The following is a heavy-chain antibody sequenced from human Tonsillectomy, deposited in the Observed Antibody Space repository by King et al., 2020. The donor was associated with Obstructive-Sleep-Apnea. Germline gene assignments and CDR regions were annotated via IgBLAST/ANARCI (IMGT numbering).Heavy chain of an antibody. CDR3: ARTPTYYYDSGGLDY. Sequence: QLQESGPGLVKPSETLSLTCTVSGGSISSSSYYWGWIRQPPGTGLEWIGSIYYSGSTYYNPSLKSRVTISVDTSKNQFSLKLSSVTAADTAVYYCARTPTYYYDSGGLDYWGQGTLVTVSS. CDR1: GGSISSSSYY. D-gene: IGHD3-22*01. V-gene: IGHV4-39*07. CDR2: IYYSGST. J-gene: IGHJ4*02.